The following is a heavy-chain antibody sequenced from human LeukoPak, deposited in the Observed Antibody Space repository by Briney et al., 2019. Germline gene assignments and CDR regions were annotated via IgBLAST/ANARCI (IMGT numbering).Heavy chain of an antibody. J-gene: IGHJ4*02. CDR1: GYSSANYW. CDR3: ARHREGYNPFDY. V-gene: IGHV5-51*01. Sequence: GESLKISCKGSGYSSANYWIGWVRQIPGKGLEWMGIIYPFNSDTRYSPSLQGQVTISADESINTAYLQWGSLKASDTAIYYCARHREGYNPFDYWGQGTLVTVSS. CDR2: IYPFNSDT. D-gene: IGHD5-24*01.